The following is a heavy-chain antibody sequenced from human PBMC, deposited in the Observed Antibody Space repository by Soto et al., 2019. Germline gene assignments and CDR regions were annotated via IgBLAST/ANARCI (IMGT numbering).Heavy chain of an antibody. CDR2: ISGSGGST. CDR1: GFTFSSYA. CDR3: AKAKRQWLVREGRGYGMDV. V-gene: IGHV3-23*01. Sequence: PGGSLRLSCAASGFTFSSYAMSWVRQAPGKGLEWVSAISGSGGSTYYADSVKGRLTISRDNSKNTLYLQMNSLRAEDTAVYYCAKAKRQWLVREGRGYGMDVWGQGTTVTVSS. J-gene: IGHJ6*02. D-gene: IGHD6-19*01.